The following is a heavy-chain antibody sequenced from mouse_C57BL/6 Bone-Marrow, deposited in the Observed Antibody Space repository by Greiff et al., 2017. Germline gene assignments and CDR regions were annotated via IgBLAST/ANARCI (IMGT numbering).Heavy chain of an antibody. Sequence: QVQLQQPGAELVKPGASVKMSCKASGYTFTSYWITWVKQRPGQGLEWIGDIYPGSGSTTYNEKFKSKATLTVDTSSSTAYMELSSLTSEDSAVYYGARDYSNYEWYFDVWGTGTTVTVSS. D-gene: IGHD2-5*01. CDR3: ARDYSNYEWYFDV. CDR2: IYPGSGST. V-gene: IGHV1-55*01. CDR1: GYTFTSYW. J-gene: IGHJ1*03.